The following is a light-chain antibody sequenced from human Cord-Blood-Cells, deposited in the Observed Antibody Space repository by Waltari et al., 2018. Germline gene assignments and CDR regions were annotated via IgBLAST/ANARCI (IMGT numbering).Light chain of an antibody. V-gene: IGLV4-69*01. Sequence: QLVLTQSPSASASLGASVKLTCTLSSGHSSYAIAWHQQQPEKGPRYLMKLNSDGSHSKGDVSPDRFSGSSSGAERYLTSSSLQSEDEADYYCQTWGTGIHVFGTGTKVTVL. CDR1: SGHSSYA. J-gene: IGLJ1*01. CDR2: LNSDGSH. CDR3: QTWGTGIHV.